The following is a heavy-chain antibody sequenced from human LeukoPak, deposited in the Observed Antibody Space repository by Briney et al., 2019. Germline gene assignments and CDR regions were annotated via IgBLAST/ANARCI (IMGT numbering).Heavy chain of an antibody. CDR2: INYSGST. Sequence: SETLSLTCAVSGGSIRNDYWSWIRQPPGKGLEWIAYINYSGSTNYNPSLESRVTISVDTSKNLFSLKFTSVTAADTAVYYCARHRPGERRFDPWGQGTLVSVSS. V-gene: IGHV4-59*08. D-gene: IGHD3-16*01. CDR1: GGSIRNDY. J-gene: IGHJ5*02. CDR3: ARHRPGERRFDP.